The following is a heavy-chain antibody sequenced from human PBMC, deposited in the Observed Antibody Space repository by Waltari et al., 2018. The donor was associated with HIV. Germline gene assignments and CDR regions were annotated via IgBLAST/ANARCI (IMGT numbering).Heavy chain of an antibody. Sequence: QVQLVQSGAEVKKPGASVKVPCKASGYTLTRYNIYWVRQAPGQGLEWMGWMNPNTGDTAYARKFQGRVTMTRNTSMSTAYMELSSLRSEDTAVYYCARVRRPSGSYYLSYWGQGTVVTVSS. CDR2: MNPNTGDT. D-gene: IGHD1-26*01. CDR1: GYTLTRYN. CDR3: ARVRRPSGSYYLSY. V-gene: IGHV1-8*01. J-gene: IGHJ4*02.